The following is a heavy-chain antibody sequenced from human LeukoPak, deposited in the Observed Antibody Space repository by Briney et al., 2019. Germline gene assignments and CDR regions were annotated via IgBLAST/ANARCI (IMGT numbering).Heavy chain of an antibody. V-gene: IGHV3-11*04. Sequence: GGSLRLSCTVSGFTFTDYYMSWVRQAPGKGLEWVSYISSSGSMLHYADSVEGRFTISRDNAKNSLYLQMSSLRVEDTAVYYCARDGIWFGESPSFDYWGQGTLVTVSS. CDR3: ARDGIWFGESPSFDY. CDR1: GFTFTDYY. D-gene: IGHD3-10*01. J-gene: IGHJ4*02. CDR2: ISSSGSML.